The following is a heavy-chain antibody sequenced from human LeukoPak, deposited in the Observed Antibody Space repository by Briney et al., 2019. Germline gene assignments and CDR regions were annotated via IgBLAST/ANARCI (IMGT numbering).Heavy chain of an antibody. CDR3: ARRGGKNYGDYVVYYYYMDV. V-gene: IGHV1-18*01. CDR1: GYTFTSYG. Sequence: ASVKVSCKASGYTFTSYGISWVRQAPGQGLEWMGWISAYNGNTNYAQKIQGRVTMTTDTSTSTAYMELRSLRSDDTAVYYCARRGGKNYGDYVVYYYYMDVWGKGTTVTVSS. D-gene: IGHD4-17*01. CDR2: ISAYNGNT. J-gene: IGHJ6*03.